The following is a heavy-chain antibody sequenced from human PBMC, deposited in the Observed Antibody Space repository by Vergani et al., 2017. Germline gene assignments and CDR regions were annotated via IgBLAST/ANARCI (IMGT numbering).Heavy chain of an antibody. V-gene: IGHV3-23*01. J-gene: IGHJ4*02. CDR3: AREERSNTSPFVGN. Sequence: EVNLLESGGGRVEAGGSLRLSCVASGFTFSNSAMSWVRQTSGKGLEWVSAISGHGDRTYYADSVKGRFTISRDNSKNTVYLQMNSLKAEDRATYYCAREERSNTSPFVGNWGQGTLVTV. CDR2: ISGHGDRT. CDR1: GFTFSNSA. D-gene: IGHD2/OR15-2a*01.